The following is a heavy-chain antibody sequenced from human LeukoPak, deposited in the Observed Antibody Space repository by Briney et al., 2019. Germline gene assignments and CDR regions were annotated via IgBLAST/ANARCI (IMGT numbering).Heavy chain of an antibody. J-gene: IGHJ6*03. V-gene: IGHV4-61*09. Sequence: SETLSLTCTVSGGSISSGTSYWSWIRQAAGKGLEWIGHIYTSGSTNYNPSLKSRVIISVDTSKNQFSLKLSSVTAADTAVYYCARVGSGYEYLYYYYYMDVWGKGTTVTVSS. CDR3: ARVGSGYEYLYYYYYMDV. CDR2: IYTSGST. D-gene: IGHD5-12*01. CDR1: GGSISSGTSY.